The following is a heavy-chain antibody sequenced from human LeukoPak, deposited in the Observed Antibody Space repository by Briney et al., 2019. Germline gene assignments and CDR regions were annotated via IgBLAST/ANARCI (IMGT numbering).Heavy chain of an antibody. CDR2: IYYSGST. CDR1: GGSISSYY. J-gene: IGHJ3*02. Sequence: PSQTLSLTCTVSGGSISSYYWSWIRQPPGKGLEWIGYIYYSGSTNYNPSLKSRVTISVDTSKNQLSLKLSSVTAADTAVYYCASRDGYNLKDAFDIWGQGTMVTVSS. CDR3: ASRDGYNLKDAFDI. D-gene: IGHD5-24*01. V-gene: IGHV4-59*01.